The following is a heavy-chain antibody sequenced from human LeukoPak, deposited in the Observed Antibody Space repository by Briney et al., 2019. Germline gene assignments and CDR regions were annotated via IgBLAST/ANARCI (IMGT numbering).Heavy chain of an antibody. CDR1: GFTFSSYG. CDR3: ARATKDIVVVVAARTYYFDY. CDR2: ISGSGGST. Sequence: GGTLRLSCAASGFTFSSYGMSWVRQAPGKGLEWVSAISGSGGSTYYADSVKGRFTISRDNSKNTLYLQMNSLRAEDTAVYYCARATKDIVVVVAARTYYFDYWGQGTLVTVSS. V-gene: IGHV3-23*01. J-gene: IGHJ4*02. D-gene: IGHD2-15*01.